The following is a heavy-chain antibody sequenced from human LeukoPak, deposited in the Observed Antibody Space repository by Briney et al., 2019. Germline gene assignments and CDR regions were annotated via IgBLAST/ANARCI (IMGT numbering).Heavy chain of an antibody. CDR1: GFTVSSNY. Sequence: PGGSLRLSCAASGFTVSSNYMSWVRQAPGKGLEWVGRIKSKTDGGTTDYAAPVKGRFTISRDDSKNTLYLQMNSLKTEDTAVYYCTTASDSSGYYYGYWGQGTLVTVSS. J-gene: IGHJ4*02. CDR2: IKSKTDGGTT. CDR3: TTASDSSGYYYGY. D-gene: IGHD3-22*01. V-gene: IGHV3-15*01.